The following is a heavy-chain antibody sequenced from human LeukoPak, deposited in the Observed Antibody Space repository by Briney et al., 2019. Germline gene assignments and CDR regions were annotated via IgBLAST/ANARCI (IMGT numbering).Heavy chain of an antibody. CDR1: GYTFTSYG. J-gene: IGHJ4*02. CDR3: ARDQGPDYGSGSYYKGVDY. CDR2: ISAYNGNT. D-gene: IGHD3-10*01. Sequence: ASVKVSCKASGYTFTSYGISWVRQAPGQGLEWMGWISAYNGNTNYAQKLQGRVTMTTDTSTSKAYMELRSLRSDDTAVYYCARDQGPDYGSGSYYKGVDYWGQRTLVTVSS. V-gene: IGHV1-18*01.